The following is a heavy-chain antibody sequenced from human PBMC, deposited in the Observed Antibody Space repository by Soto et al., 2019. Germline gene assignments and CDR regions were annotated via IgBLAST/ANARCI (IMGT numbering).Heavy chain of an antibody. V-gene: IGHV3-21*01. CDR3: ARDMGSGSYRYFDY. D-gene: IGHD1-26*01. CDR2: ISSGSSSI. CDR1: GFTFSSYS. Sequence: PGGSLRLSCAASGFTFSSYSMNWVRQAPGKGLEWVSSISSGSSSIYYADSVKGRFTISRDNAKNSLYLQMNSLRAEDTAVYYCARDMGSGSYRYFDYWGQGTLVTVSS. J-gene: IGHJ4*02.